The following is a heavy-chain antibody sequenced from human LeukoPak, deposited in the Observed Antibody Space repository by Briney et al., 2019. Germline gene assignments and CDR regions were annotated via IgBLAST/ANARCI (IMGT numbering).Heavy chain of an antibody. CDR1: GFTFSCSA. Sequence: GGSLRLSCAASGFTFSCSAMHWVRQASGKGREWVGRIRSKANSYATAYAASVKGRFTIPRDDSKNTAYLQMNSLKTEDTAVYYCTRPYEAPPQGDSGIAVGGKENWFDPWGQGTLVTVSS. J-gene: IGHJ5*02. CDR3: TRPYEAPPQGDSGIAVGGKENWFDP. V-gene: IGHV3-73*01. D-gene: IGHD6-19*01. CDR2: IRSKANSYAT.